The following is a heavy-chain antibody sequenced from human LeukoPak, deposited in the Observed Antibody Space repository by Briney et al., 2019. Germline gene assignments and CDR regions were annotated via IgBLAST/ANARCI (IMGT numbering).Heavy chain of an antibody. CDR2: IYYSGST. V-gene: IGHV4-39*01. CDR1: GGSISSSSYY. D-gene: IGHD3-10*01. Sequence: SETLSLTCTVSGGSISSSSYYWGWIRQPPGKGLEWIGSIYYSGSTYYNPSLKSRVTISVDTSKYQFSLKLSSVTAADTAVYYCARGIDMVRGVKSWFDPWGQGTLVTVSS. CDR3: ARGIDMVRGVKSWFDP. J-gene: IGHJ5*02.